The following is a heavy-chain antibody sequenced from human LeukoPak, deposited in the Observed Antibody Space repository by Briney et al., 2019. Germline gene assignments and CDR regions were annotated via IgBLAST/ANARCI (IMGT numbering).Heavy chain of an antibody. Sequence: GGSLRLSCAASGFTFSSYSMNWVRQAPGKGLEWVSSISSSSYIYYADSVKGRFTISRDNAKNSLYLQMNSLRAEDTAVYYCASGGYDITMVRGVHYYGMDVWGQGTTVTVSS. CDR1: GFTFSSYS. CDR3: ASGGYDITMVRGVHYYGMDV. V-gene: IGHV3-21*01. CDR2: ISSSSYI. D-gene: IGHD3-10*01. J-gene: IGHJ6*02.